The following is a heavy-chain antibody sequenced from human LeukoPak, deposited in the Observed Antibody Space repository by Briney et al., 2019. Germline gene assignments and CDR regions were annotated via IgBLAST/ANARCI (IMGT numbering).Heavy chain of an antibody. CDR2: MNPNSGNT. CDR3: ASLSRASYYYYGMDV. J-gene: IGHJ6*02. CDR1: GYTFTSYD. D-gene: IGHD3-16*01. Sequence: ASVKVSCKASGYTFTSYDINWVRQATGQGHEWMGWMNPNSGNTGYAQKFQGRVTMTRNTSISTAYMELSSLRSEGTAVYYCASLSRASYYYYGMDVWGQGTTVTVSS. V-gene: IGHV1-8*01.